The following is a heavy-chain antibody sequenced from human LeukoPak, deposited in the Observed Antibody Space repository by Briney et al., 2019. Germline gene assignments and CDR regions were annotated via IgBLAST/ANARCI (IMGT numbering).Heavy chain of an antibody. CDR2: ISSTSSTI. D-gene: IGHD5-12*01. CDR1: GFTFSTYN. V-gene: IGHV3-48*01. Sequence: GGSLRLSCAASGFTFSTYNMNWVRQAPGKGLEWVSYISSTSSTIHYADSVKGRFTISRDNSKDTLYLQMNSLRAEDTAVYYCARNENSGWGYFDYWGQGTLVTVSS. J-gene: IGHJ4*02. CDR3: ARNENSGWGYFDY.